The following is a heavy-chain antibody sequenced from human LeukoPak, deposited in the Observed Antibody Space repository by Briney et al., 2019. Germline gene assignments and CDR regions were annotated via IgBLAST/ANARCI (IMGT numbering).Heavy chain of an antibody. CDR2: ISGSGGST. V-gene: IGHV3-23*01. D-gene: IGHD2-2*01. J-gene: IGHJ4*02. CDR1: GFTFSSYA. CDR3: ARDSLEVGDYQLPQDY. Sequence: GGSLRLSCAASGFTFSSYAMSWVRQAPGKGLEWVSAISGSGGSTYYADSVKGRFTISRDNSKNTLYLQMNSLRSDDTAVYYCARDSLEVGDYQLPQDYWGQGTLVTVSS.